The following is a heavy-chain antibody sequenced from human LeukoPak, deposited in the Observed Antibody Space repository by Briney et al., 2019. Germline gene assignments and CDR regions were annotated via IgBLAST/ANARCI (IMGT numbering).Heavy chain of an antibody. CDR3: VRRFVGYDSSWGASDI. CDR2: IYYSGST. V-gene: IGHV4-59*08. D-gene: IGHD6-13*01. CDR1: GGSISSYY. J-gene: IGHJ3*02. Sequence: SETLSLTCTVSGGSISSYYWSWIRQPPGKGLEWIGYIYYSGSTNYNPSLKSRVTISVDISKNQFSLKLSSVTAADTAVYYCVRRFVGYDSSWGASDIWGLGTMVTVSS.